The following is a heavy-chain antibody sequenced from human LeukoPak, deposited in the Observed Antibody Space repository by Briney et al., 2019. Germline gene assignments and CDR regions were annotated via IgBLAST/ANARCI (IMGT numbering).Heavy chain of an antibody. CDR1: GLTFSTDA. D-gene: IGHD1-14*01. CDR2: ISPNGGRT. J-gene: IGHJ4*02. CDR3: AKASTVLKPIDY. Sequence: GGSLRLSCAASGLTFSTDAMTWVRQGPGKGLQWVSSISPNGGRTYYADSVKGRFTISRDNSKSRLYLQMYTLRAEDTAVYFCAKASTVLKPIDYWGQGTLVTVSS. V-gene: IGHV3-23*01.